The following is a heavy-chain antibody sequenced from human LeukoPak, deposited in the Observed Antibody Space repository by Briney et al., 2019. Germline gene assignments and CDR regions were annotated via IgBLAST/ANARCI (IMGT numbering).Heavy chain of an antibody. CDR3: ARERITIFGVVADDAFDI. Sequence: ASVKVSCKTSGYTFTSFDINWVRQAAGQGLEWLGWMNPYTGKTGYTQKFQGRVTMTRDTSTSTVYMELSSLRSEDTAIYYCARERITIFGVVADDAFDIWGQGTVVTVSS. V-gene: IGHV1-8*02. J-gene: IGHJ3*02. CDR2: MNPYTGKT. CDR1: GYTFTSFD. D-gene: IGHD3-3*01.